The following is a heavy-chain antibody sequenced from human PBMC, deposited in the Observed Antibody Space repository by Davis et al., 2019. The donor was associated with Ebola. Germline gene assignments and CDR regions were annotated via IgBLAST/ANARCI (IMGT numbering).Heavy chain of an antibody. V-gene: IGHV3-43*02. J-gene: IGHJ4*02. CDR1: GFTFDDYA. CDR3: AKDMGSSSWTDY. D-gene: IGHD6-13*01. CDR2: ISGDGGST. Sequence: GASLKISCAASGFTFDDYAMHWVRQAPGKGLEWVSLISGDGGSTYYADSVKGRFTISRDNSKNSLYLQMNSLRTEDTALYYCAKDMGSSSWTDYWGQGTLVTVSS.